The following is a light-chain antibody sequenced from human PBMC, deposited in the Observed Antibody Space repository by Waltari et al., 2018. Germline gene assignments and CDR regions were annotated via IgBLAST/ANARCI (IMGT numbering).Light chain of an antibody. Sequence: QSALTQPPSVSGSPGQSVTISCTGTSSDVGFYNRVSWYQQSPGTAPKLMIYEVTNRPPGVPDRFSGSKSGDTASLTISGLQAEDEADYYCNSYTSSNTYLFGTGTKVTVL. CDR2: EVT. CDR1: SSDVGFYNR. V-gene: IGLV2-18*02. J-gene: IGLJ1*01. CDR3: NSYTSSNTYL.